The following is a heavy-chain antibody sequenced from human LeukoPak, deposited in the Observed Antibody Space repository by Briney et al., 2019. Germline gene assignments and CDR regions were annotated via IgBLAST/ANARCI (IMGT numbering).Heavy chain of an antibody. CDR3: ARHYAPPIRKGDAFDI. Sequence: GESLKISCKGSGYSFSSFWIGWVRHMPGKGLECMGIIYPGDSDTRYSPSFQGQVTISADKSISTAYLQWSSLKASDTAMYYCARHYAPPIRKGDAFDIWGQGTMVTVSS. CDR2: IYPGDSDT. D-gene: IGHD2-2*02. CDR1: GYSFSSFW. V-gene: IGHV5-51*01. J-gene: IGHJ3*02.